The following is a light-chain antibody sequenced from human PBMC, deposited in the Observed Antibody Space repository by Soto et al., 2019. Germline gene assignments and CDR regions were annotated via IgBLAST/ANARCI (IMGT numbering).Light chain of an antibody. CDR2: KAS. V-gene: IGKV1-5*03. CDR3: QHYNSYSEA. J-gene: IGKJ1*01. Sequence: DIQMTQSPSTLSGSVGDRVTITCRASQTISSWLAWYQQKPGKAPKLMIYKASTLKSGVPSRFSGSGSGTEFTFTISSLQPDDFASYYCQHYNSYSEAFGQGTKEELK. CDR1: QTISSW.